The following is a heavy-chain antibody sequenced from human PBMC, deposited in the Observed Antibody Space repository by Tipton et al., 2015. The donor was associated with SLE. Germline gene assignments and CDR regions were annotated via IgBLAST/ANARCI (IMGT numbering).Heavy chain of an antibody. CDR1: GGSFSGYY. Sequence: TLSLTCAVYGGSFSGYYWSWIRQPPGKGLEWIGEINHSGSTNYNPSLKSRVTISVDTSKNQFSLKLSSVTAADTAVYYCARDWSDYSNFYFDYWGQGTLVTVSS. J-gene: IGHJ4*02. CDR3: ARDWSDYSNFYFDY. V-gene: IGHV4-34*01. CDR2: INHSGST. D-gene: IGHD4-11*01.